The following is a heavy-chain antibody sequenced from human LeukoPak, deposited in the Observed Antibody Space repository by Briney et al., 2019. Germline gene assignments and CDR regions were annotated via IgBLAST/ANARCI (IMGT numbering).Heavy chain of an antibody. J-gene: IGHJ4*02. D-gene: IGHD1-1*01. CDR2: ISGSGGRT. CDR1: GFTFSSYA. V-gene: IGHV3-23*01. Sequence: PGGSLRLSCAASGFTFSSYAMSWVRQAPGKGLEWVSAISGSGGRTYYADAVKGRFTISRDNSKNTLYLQMNSLRAEDTAVYYCAKTGTTGPTVSFDYWGQGPLVTVSS. CDR3: AKTGTTGPTVSFDY.